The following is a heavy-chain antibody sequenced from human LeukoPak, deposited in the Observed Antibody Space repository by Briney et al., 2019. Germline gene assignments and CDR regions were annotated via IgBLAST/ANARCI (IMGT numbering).Heavy chain of an antibody. Sequence: SVTVSCKASGGTFSSYAISWVRQAPGQGLEWMGGNIPIFGTANYAQKFQGRVTITADESTSTAYMELSSLRSEDTAVYYCARESTVTSHYYYYGMDVWGQGTTVTVSS. CDR3: ARESTVTSHYYYYGMDV. J-gene: IGHJ6*02. V-gene: IGHV1-69*13. D-gene: IGHD4-17*01. CDR2: NIPIFGTA. CDR1: GGTFSSYA.